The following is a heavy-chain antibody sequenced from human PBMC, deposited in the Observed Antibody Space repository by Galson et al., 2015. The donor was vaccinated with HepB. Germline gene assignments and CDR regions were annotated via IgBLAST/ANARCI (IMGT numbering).Heavy chain of an antibody. J-gene: IGHJ5*02. CDR3: ARDRMITFGGVIGNNWFDP. CDR2: IIPIFGTA. V-gene: IGHV1-69*13. Sequence: SVKVSCKASGGTFSSYAISWVRQAPGQGLEWMGGIIPIFGTANYAQKFQGRVTITADESTSTAYMELSSLRSEDTAVYYCARDRMITFGGVIGNNWFDPWGQGTLVTVSS. D-gene: IGHD3-16*02. CDR1: GGTFSSYA.